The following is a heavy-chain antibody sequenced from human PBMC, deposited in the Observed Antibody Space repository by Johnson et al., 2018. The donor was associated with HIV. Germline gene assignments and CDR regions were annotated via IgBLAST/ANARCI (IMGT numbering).Heavy chain of an antibody. CDR1: GFTFDDYA. J-gene: IGHJ3*02. CDR3: ARSFRDYEEDTFDI. D-gene: IGHD4-17*01. CDR2: ISWNGGNI. V-gene: IGHV3-9*01. Sequence: VQLVESGGGVVQPGRYLRLSCAASGFTFDDYAMHWVRQGPGKGLEWVSGISWNGGNIGYADSVKGRFTVSRDNAKNLLYLQMNSLRAEDTAVYYCARSFRDYEEDTFDIWGQGTMVTVSS.